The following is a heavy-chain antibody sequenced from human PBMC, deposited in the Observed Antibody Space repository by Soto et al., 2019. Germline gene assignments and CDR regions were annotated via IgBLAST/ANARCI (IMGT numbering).Heavy chain of an antibody. CDR3: ARDARYYYMDV. CDR1: GFTFSSYW. CDR2: INNDGSST. D-gene: IGHD6-6*01. Sequence: EVQLVESGGGLVQPGGSLRLSCSASGFTFSSYWMHWVRQAPGKGLVWVSHINNDGSSTIYADSVGGRFTISRDNAKNTLYLEMNGLRAEDTAVYFCARDARYYYMDVWGKGTTVTVSS. J-gene: IGHJ6*03. V-gene: IGHV3-74*01.